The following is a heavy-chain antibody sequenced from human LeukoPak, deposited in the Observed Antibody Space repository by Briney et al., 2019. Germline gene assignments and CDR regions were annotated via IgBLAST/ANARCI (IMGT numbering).Heavy chain of an antibody. CDR2: INSDGSST. D-gene: IGHD2-15*01. CDR1: GFTFSSYW. V-gene: IGHV3-74*01. J-gene: IGHJ4*02. Sequence: GGSLRLSCAASGFTFSSYWMHWVRQAPGKGLVWVSRINSDGSSTSYADSVKGRFTISRDNAKNSLYLQMNSLRAEDTAVYYCARVGCSGGSCFDYWSQGTLVTVSS. CDR3: ARVGCSGGSCFDY.